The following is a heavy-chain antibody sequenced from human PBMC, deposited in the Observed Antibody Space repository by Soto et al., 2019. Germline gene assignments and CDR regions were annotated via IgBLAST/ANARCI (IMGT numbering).Heavy chain of an antibody. CDR1: GGSISSYY. Sequence: PSETLSLTCTVSGGSISSYYWSWIRQPPGKGLEWIGYIYYSGSTNYNPSLKSRVTISVDTSKNQFSLKLSSVTAADTAVYYCARHVSYISGWYRENWFDPWGQGTLVTVSS. D-gene: IGHD6-19*01. V-gene: IGHV4-59*08. CDR2: IYYSGST. CDR3: ARHVSYISGWYRENWFDP. J-gene: IGHJ5*02.